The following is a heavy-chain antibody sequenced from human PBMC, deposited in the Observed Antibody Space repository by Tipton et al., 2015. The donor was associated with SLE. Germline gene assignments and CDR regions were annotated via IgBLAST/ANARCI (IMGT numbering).Heavy chain of an antibody. D-gene: IGHD3-3*01. J-gene: IGHJ6*03. CDR3: ARDLYDFWSGYTPSGAMDV. CDR2: IYHSGTT. V-gene: IGHV4-38-2*02. Sequence: TLSLTCTVSGFSISSQYYWGWLRQSAGKGLEWIGSIYHSGTTYYNPSLKSRVTISVDTSKNQFSLRLSSVTAADTAMYYCARDLYDFWSGYTPSGAMDVWGKGTTVTVSS. CDR1: GFSISSQYY.